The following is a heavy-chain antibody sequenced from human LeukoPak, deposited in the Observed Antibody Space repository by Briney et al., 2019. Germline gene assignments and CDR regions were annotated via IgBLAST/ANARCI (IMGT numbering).Heavy chain of an antibody. Sequence: PGGSLRLSCAASGFTFSSYGMHWVRQAPGKGLEWVAVISYDGSNKHYADSVKGRFTISRDNAKSTLYLQMNSLRVEDTAVYYCARARGNTYGYFEYWGQGTLVTVSS. D-gene: IGHD5-18*01. CDR3: ARARGNTYGYFEY. CDR2: ISYDGSNK. V-gene: IGHV3-30*03. CDR1: GFTFSSYG. J-gene: IGHJ4*02.